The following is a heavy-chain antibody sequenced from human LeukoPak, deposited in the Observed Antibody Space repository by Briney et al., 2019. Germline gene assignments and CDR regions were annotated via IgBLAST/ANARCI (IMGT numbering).Heavy chain of an antibody. CDR1: GSSLSTSGMC. CDR3: ARIPPHFVDLVDV. CDR2: IDWDHDK. J-gene: IGHJ6*02. Sequence: SGPALVKPTQPLTLTCTFSGSSLSTSGMCVSWSRQPPGKALVGLARIDWDHDKYYSSSLKTRLTISKDTSKNQVVLTMTNMDPVDTATYYCARIPPHFVDLVDVWGQGTTVTVSS. D-gene: IGHD3/OR15-3a*01. V-gene: IGHV2-70*11.